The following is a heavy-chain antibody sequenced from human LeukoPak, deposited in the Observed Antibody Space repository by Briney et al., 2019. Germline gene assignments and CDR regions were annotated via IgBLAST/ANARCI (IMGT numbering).Heavy chain of an antibody. CDR3: ARDSLRYFDWLTTYYFDY. V-gene: IGHV3-7*01. CDR2: IKQDGSEK. CDR1: GFTFSSYW. J-gene: IGHJ4*02. D-gene: IGHD3-9*01. Sequence: PGGSLRLSCAASGFTFSSYWMSWVRQAPGKGLEWVANIKQDGSEKYYVDSVKGRFTISRDNAKNSLYLQMNSLRAEDTAVYYCARDSLRYFDWLTTYYFDYWGQGTLVTVSS.